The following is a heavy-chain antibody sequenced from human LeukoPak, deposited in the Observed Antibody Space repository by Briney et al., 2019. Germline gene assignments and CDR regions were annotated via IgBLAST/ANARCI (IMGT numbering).Heavy chain of an antibody. CDR2: INWNGGST. J-gene: IGHJ4*02. V-gene: IGHV3-20*04. D-gene: IGHD1-26*01. CDR3: ARGSGSYYES. CDR1: GFTFDDYG. Sequence: GGSMRLSCAASGFTFDDYGMSWVRQAPGKGLEWVSGINWNGGSTGYADSVKGRFTISRDNAKNSLYLQMNSLRTEDTALYYCARGSGSYYESWGQGTLVTVSS.